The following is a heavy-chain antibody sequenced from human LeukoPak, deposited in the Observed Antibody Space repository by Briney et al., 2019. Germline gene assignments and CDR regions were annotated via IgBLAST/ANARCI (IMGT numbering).Heavy chain of an antibody. CDR2: ISYDGSNK. CDR1: GFTFSSYA. D-gene: IGHD6-25*01. CDR3: AREGSSEGFDY. J-gene: IGHJ4*02. Sequence: GGSLRLSCAASGFTFSSYAMHWVRQAPGKGLEWVAVISYDGSNKYYADSVKGRFTISRDNSKNTLYLQMNSLRAEDTAVYYCAREGSSEGFDYWGQGTLVTVSS. V-gene: IGHV3-30*04.